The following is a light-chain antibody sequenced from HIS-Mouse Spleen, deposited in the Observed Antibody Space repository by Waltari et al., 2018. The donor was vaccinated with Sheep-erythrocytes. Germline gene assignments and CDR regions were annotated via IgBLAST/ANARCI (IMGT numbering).Light chain of an antibody. CDR3: CSYAGSYNHV. Sequence: QSALTQPRSVSGSPGQSVTISCTGTSIDVGGDNYVPWYQQHPGKAPKLMIYDVSKRPSGVPDRFSGSKSGNTASLTISGLQAEDEADYYCCSYAGSYNHVFATGTKVTVL. CDR2: DVS. CDR1: SIDVGGDNY. J-gene: IGLJ1*01. V-gene: IGLV2-11*01.